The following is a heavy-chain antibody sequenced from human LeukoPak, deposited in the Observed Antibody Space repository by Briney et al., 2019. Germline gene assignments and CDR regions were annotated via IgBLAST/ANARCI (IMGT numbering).Heavy chain of an antibody. CDR1: GRSISSYY. D-gene: IGHD3-3*01. CDR2: IYYSGST. Sequence: SETLSLTCTVSGRSISSYYWSWIRQPPGKGLEWIGYIYYSGSTNYNPSLKSRVTISVDTSKNQFSLKLSSVTAADTAVYYCARANYDYDFWRANWFDPWGQGTLVTVSS. CDR3: ARANYDYDFWRANWFDP. J-gene: IGHJ5*02. V-gene: IGHV4-59*01.